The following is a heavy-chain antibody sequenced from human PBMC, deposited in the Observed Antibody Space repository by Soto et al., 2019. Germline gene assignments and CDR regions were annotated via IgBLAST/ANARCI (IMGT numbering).Heavy chain of an antibody. CDR2: IYPDNGSP. J-gene: IGHJ3*01. Sequence: QVRLVQSEAEVKEPGASVRLSCRASGYSFAGHYLHWVRQAPGQQPEWMAWIYPDNGSPRIAYHFQARGTVSRDKSLEKADLGLRTLPSEETASYYCVRDVALGSLSNFDVWGQGTVVTVAS. CDR1: GYSFAGHY. V-gene: IGHV1-2*07. CDR3: VRDVALGSLSNFDV. D-gene: IGHD4-4*01.